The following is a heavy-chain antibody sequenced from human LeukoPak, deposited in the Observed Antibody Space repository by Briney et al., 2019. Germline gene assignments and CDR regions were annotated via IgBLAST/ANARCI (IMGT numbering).Heavy chain of an antibody. CDR2: TNPDGSIR. V-gene: IGHV3-74*03. D-gene: IGHD1-26*01. CDR1: GLTFSTYW. CDR3: AREARVGGALQY. Sequence: SGGSLRLSCAASGLTFSTYWMHWVRQAPGKGLAWVARTNPDGSIRTYANSVQGRVTISRDTAKDTLFLQMNSLRAEDTAVYYCAREARVGGALQYWGQGTPVTVSS. J-gene: IGHJ4*02.